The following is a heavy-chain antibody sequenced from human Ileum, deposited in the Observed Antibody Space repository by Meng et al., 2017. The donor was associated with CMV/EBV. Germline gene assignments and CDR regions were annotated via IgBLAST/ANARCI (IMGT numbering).Heavy chain of an antibody. Sequence: SVKVSCKASGGTFSSYAISWVRQAPGQGLEWMGGIIPIFGTANYAQKFQGRVTITTDESTSTAYMELSSLRSEDTAVYYCARTSYDFWSGYPPADYYYYYGMDVWGQGTTVTVSS. V-gene: IGHV1-69*05. CDR3: ARTSYDFWSGYPPADYYYYYGMDV. CDR1: GGTFSSYA. D-gene: IGHD3-3*01. CDR2: IIPIFGTA. J-gene: IGHJ6*02.